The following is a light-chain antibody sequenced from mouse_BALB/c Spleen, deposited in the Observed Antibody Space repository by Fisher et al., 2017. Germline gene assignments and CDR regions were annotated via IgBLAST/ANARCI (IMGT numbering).Light chain of an antibody. CDR1: SSVSY. CDR2: DTS. Sequence: IVMTQSPAIMSASPGEKVTMTCSASSSVSYMYRYQQKPGSSPKPWIYDTSNLASGVPVRFSGSGSGTSYSLTISRMEAEDAATYYCQQWSSYPPTFGGGTKLEIK. V-gene: IGKV4-55*01. CDR3: QQWSSYPPT. J-gene: IGKJ2*01.